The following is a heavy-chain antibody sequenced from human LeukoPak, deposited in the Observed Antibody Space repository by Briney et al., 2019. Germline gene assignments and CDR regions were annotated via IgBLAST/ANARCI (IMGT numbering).Heavy chain of an antibody. J-gene: IGHJ4*02. D-gene: IGHD3-22*01. CDR1: GITFSSYE. CDR3: ARDNYDSSGYYFD. Sequence: GGSLRLSCAASGITFSSYEMNWVRQAPGKGLEWVSYISSSGSTTHYADSVKGRFTISRDNAKNSLYLQMNSLRAEDTAVYYCARDNYDSSGYYFDWGQGTLVTVSS. CDR2: ISSSGSTT. V-gene: IGHV3-48*03.